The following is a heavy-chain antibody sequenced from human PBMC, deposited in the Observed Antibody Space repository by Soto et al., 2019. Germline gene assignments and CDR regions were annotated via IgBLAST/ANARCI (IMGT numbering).Heavy chain of an antibody. CDR1: GGSISSYY. CDR3: ARHYCSSTSCAGLYFDY. V-gene: IGHV4-59*01. CDR2: IYYSGST. J-gene: IGHJ4*02. D-gene: IGHD2-2*01. Sequence: SETLSLTCTVSGGSISSYYWSWIRQPPGKGLEWIGYIYYSGSTNYNPSLKSRVTISVDTSKNQFSLKLSSVTAADTAVYYCARHYCSSTSCAGLYFDYWGQGTLVTVPQ.